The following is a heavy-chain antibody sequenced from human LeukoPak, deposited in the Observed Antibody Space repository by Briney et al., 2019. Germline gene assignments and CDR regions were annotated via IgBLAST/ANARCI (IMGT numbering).Heavy chain of an antibody. V-gene: IGHV4-34*01. J-gene: IGHJ6*02. CDR1: GGSISSYY. CDR2: INHSGST. D-gene: IGHD4-17*01. Sequence: SETLSLTCTVSGGSISSYYWSWIRQPPGKGLEWIGEINHSGSTNYNPSLKSRVTISVDTSKNQFSLKLSSVTAADTAVYYCARGYGDFYYYGMDVWGQGTTVTVSS. CDR3: ARGYGDFYYYGMDV.